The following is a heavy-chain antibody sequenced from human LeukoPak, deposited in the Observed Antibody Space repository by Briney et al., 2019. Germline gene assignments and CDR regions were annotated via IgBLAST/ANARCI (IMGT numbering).Heavy chain of an antibody. V-gene: IGHV3-7*01. J-gene: IGHJ4*02. Sequence: PGGSLRLSCAASGFTFSSHWMSWVRQAPGKGLEWVANIKQDGSEKYYVDFVKGRFTISRDNAKNSLYLQMNSLRAEDTGVYYCATYDYWGQGTLVTVSS. CDR3: ATYDY. CDR1: GFTFSSHW. CDR2: IKQDGSEK.